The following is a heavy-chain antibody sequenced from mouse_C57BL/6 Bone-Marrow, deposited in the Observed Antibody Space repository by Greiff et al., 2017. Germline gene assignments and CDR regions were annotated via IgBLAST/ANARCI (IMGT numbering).Heavy chain of an antibody. CDR2: IDPRSGNT. CDR3: ARDYDYLFDY. Sequence: QVQLKQSGAELARPGASVKLSCKASGYTFTSYGISWVKQRTGQGLEWIGEIDPRSGNTYYNEKFKGKATLTADKSSSTAYMELRSLTSEDSAVYFCARDYDYLFDYWGQGTTLTVSS. J-gene: IGHJ2*01. CDR1: GYTFTSYG. D-gene: IGHD2-4*01. V-gene: IGHV1-81*01.